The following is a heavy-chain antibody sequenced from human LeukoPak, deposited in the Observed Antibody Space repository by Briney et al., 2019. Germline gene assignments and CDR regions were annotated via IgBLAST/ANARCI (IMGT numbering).Heavy chain of an antibody. J-gene: IGHJ4*02. D-gene: IGHD4-11*01. CDR3: ARGSTLTTLVY. V-gene: IGHV3-74*01. Sequence: PGGSLRLSCAASGFTVSSNYMSWVRQAPGKGLVWVSRINSDGSSTSYADSVKGRFTISRDNAKNTLYLQMNSLRAEDTAVYYCARGSTLTTLVYWGQGTLVTVSS. CDR2: INSDGSST. CDR1: GFTVSSNY.